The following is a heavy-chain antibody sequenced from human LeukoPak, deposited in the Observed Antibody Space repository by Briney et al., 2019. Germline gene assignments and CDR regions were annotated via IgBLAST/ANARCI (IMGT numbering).Heavy chain of an antibody. J-gene: IGHJ4*02. Sequence: PGGSLRLSCAASGFTFSSYRMNWVRQAPGKGLEWVSSISSSSSYIYYADSVKGRFTISRDNAKNSLYLQMNSLRAEDTAVYYCAREKYRGGNSDYWGQGTLVTVSS. D-gene: IGHD4-23*01. CDR1: GFTFSSYR. CDR3: AREKYRGGNSDY. V-gene: IGHV3-21*01. CDR2: ISSSSSYI.